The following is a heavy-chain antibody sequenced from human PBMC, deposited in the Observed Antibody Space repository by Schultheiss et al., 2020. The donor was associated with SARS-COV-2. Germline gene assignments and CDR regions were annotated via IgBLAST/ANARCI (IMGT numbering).Heavy chain of an antibody. CDR1: GYTFTSYA. CDR2: INPNSGGT. J-gene: IGHJ4*02. V-gene: IGHV1-2*04. D-gene: IGHD2-15*01. CDR3: SRADCSGGSCYHSGIFDY. Sequence: ASVKVSCKASGYTFTSYAMHWVRQAPGQGLEWMGWINPNSGGTNYAQKFQGWVTMSRDTSISTAYMELSRLRSDDTAVYYCSRADCSGGSCYHSGIFDYWGQGTLVTVSS.